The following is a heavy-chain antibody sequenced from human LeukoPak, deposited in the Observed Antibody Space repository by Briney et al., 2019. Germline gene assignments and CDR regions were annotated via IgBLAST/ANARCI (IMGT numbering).Heavy chain of an antibody. V-gene: IGHV4-38-2*01. CDR2: IYHTETT. CDR1: GYSISSGYS. CDR3: ARREDYMDV. Sequence: PAETLSLTCDVSGYSISSGYSWGWIRQPPGKGLEWIGSIYHTETTYYNPSLKSRLTISVDTSKNQFSLKMTSVTAADTAVYYCARREDYMDVWGKGTAVTVSS. J-gene: IGHJ6*03.